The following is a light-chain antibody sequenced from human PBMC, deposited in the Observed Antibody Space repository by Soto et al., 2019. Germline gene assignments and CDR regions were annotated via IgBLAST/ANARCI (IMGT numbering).Light chain of an antibody. Sequence: SYELTQSLSVSVAQGRTARITCGGYKIERKNVHWYQQRPGQAPVLVIYRDSNRPSGIPERFSGSNSGNTATLTISRAQAGDEADYYCQVWDSSTAVFGTGTNFTVL. CDR1: KIERKN. J-gene: IGLJ1*01. V-gene: IGLV3-9*01. CDR2: RDS. CDR3: QVWDSSTAV.